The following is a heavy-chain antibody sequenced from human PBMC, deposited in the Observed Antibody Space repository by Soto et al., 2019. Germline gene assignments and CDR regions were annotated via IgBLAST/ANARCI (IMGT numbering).Heavy chain of an antibody. Sequence: ASVKVSCKASGYTFTSYGISWVRQAPGQGLEWMGWISAYNGNTNYAQKLQGRVTMTTDTSTGTAYMELRSLRSDDTAVYYCARGFGIAAAGNHFDYWGQGTLVTVSS. CDR3: ARGFGIAAAGNHFDY. V-gene: IGHV1-18*04. CDR1: GYTFTSYG. CDR2: ISAYNGNT. D-gene: IGHD6-13*01. J-gene: IGHJ4*02.